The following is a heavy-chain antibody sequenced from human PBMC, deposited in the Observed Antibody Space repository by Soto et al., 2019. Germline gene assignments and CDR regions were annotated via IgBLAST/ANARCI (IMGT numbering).Heavy chain of an antibody. CDR2: IYYSGRT. D-gene: IGHD2-15*01. V-gene: IGHV4-59*01. J-gene: IGHJ4*02. Sequence: WTWIRQPPGKGLEYIGYIYYSGRTYYNPSLKSRVTISVDTSKNQFSLKLSSVTAADTAVYYCARGYLGITTTGTWYDFDYWGQGTLVTVSS. CDR3: ARGYLGITTTGTWYDFDY.